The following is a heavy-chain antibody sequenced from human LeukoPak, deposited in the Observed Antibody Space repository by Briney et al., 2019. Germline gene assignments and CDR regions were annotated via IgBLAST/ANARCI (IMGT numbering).Heavy chain of an antibody. V-gene: IGHV1-18*01. J-gene: IGHJ4*02. Sequence: ASVKVSCKASGYTFTSYGISWLRQAPGQGLEWMGWISSLNGNTYFAQKFKDRLTMTTDTSTTTAYLELRSLRYDDTAVYYCARWGNTNYWEHLGDYWGQGTLVTVS. CDR3: ARWGNTNYWEHLGDY. CDR1: GYTFTSYG. D-gene: IGHD4-11*01. CDR2: ISSLNGNT.